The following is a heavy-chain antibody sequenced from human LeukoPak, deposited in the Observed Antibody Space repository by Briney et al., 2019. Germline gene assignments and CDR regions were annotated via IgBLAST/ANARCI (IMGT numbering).Heavy chain of an antibody. CDR1: GGSISSGGYY. CDR2: IYYSGST. V-gene: IGHV4-31*03. CDR3: ARGPQTFYDILTGYSFDY. J-gene: IGHJ4*02. Sequence: NPSETLSLTCTVSGGSISSGGYYWSWIRQHPGKGLEWLGYIYYSGSTYYNPSLKSRVTISIDTSKNQFSLKLSSVTAADTAMFYCARGPQTFYDILTGYSFDYWGQGTLVTVSS. D-gene: IGHD3-9*01.